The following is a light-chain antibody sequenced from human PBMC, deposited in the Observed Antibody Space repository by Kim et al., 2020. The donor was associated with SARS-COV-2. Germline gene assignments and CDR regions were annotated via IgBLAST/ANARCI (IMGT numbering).Light chain of an antibody. CDR3: QQYNSYPWT. Sequence: ASEEDRVTSTCRASQSISSWLAWYQQKPGKAPKLLIYKASSLESGVPSRFSGSGSGTEFTLTISSLQPDDFATYYCQQYNSYPWTFGQGTKVDIK. V-gene: IGKV1-5*03. J-gene: IGKJ1*01. CDR1: QSISSW. CDR2: KAS.